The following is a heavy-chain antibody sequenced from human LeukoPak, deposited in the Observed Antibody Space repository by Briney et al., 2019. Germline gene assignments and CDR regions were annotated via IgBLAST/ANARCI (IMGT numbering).Heavy chain of an antibody. CDR2: ISYDGSNK. CDR3: AKDRTKVATKNWYFDL. Sequence: GGSLRLSCAASGFTFSSYAMHWVRQAPGKGLEWVAIISYDGSNKYYADSVKGRFTISRDNSKNTLYLQMNSLRAEDTAVYYCAKDRTKVATKNWYFDLWGRGTLVTVSS. J-gene: IGHJ2*01. V-gene: IGHV3-30*04. D-gene: IGHD5-12*01. CDR1: GFTFSSYA.